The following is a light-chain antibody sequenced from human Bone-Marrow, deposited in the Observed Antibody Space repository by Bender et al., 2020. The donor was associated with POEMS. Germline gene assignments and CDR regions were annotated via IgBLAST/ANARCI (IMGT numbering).Light chain of an antibody. J-gene: IGLJ3*02. CDR2: SNN. V-gene: IGLV1-44*01. Sequence: QSVLTQPPSASGTPGQSVTISCSGTSSNFGNNAANWYQHVPGTAPKLLLYSNNQRPSGVPDRFSASTSGNSASLAISGLHSDDEADYYCSSWDDSLNGWVFGGGTKLTVL. CDR1: SSNFGNNA. CDR3: SSWDDSLNGWV.